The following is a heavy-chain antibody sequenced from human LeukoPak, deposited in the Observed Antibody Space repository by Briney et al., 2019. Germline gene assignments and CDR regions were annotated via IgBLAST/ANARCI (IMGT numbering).Heavy chain of an antibody. CDR3: ARHSYSSGWYGQSYYYYYMDV. Sequence: GGSLRLSCAASGFAFSDYYMSWIRQAPGKGLEWVSYISSSGSTIYYADSVKGRFTISRDNAKNSLYLQMNSLRAEDTAVYYCARHSYSSGWYGQSYYYYYMDVWGKGTTVTISS. CDR1: GFAFSDYY. V-gene: IGHV3-11*01. J-gene: IGHJ6*03. D-gene: IGHD6-19*01. CDR2: ISSSGSTI.